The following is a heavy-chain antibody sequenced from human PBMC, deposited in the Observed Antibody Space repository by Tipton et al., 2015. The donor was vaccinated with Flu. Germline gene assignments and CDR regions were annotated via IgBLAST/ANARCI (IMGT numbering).Heavy chain of an antibody. J-gene: IGHJ4*02. CDR3: ARAVGSSSSY. D-gene: IGHD6-6*01. Sequence: SLRLSCAASGFTFSNYWMHWVRQAPGKGLEWVANIKQDGNEKYYVDSVKGRFTISRDNAKNSLYLQMNSLRVEDTALYYCARAVGSSSSYWGQGTLVTVSS. CDR1: GFTFSNYW. V-gene: IGHV3-7*01. CDR2: IKQDGNEK.